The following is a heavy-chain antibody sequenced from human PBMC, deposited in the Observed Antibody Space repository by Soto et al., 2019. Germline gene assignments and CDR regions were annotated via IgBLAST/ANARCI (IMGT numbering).Heavy chain of an antibody. CDR3: ARDRVLRFLEWLPYYGMDF. Sequence: GGSLRLSCAVSGFTFDDYAMHWVRQAPGKGLEWVSGISWDSGSKIYADSVKGRFIISRDNAKNSLYPQMNSLRAEDTAVYYCARDRVLRFLEWLPYYGMDFRGQGTTVTVSS. J-gene: IGHJ6*02. V-gene: IGHV3-9*01. D-gene: IGHD3-3*01. CDR1: GFTFDDYA. CDR2: ISWDSGSK.